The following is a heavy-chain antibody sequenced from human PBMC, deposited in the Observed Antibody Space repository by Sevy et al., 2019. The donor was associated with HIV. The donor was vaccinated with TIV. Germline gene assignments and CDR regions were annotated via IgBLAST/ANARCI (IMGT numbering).Heavy chain of an antibody. J-gene: IGHJ6*02. CDR1: GFTFNTYN. D-gene: IGHD3-22*01. CDR2: ISYTSTTI. V-gene: IGHV3-48*02. Sequence: LRLSCAVSGFTFNTYNMNWVRQAPGKGLEWVSYISYTSTTIYYADSVRGRFTISRDNAKNTLYLQMNSLRDEDTAGYYCASSDATSRFGYYYFAMDFWGQGTSVTVSS. CDR3: ASSDATSRFGYYYFAMDF.